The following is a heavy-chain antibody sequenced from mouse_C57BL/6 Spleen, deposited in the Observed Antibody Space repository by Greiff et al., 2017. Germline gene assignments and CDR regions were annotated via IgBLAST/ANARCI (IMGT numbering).Heavy chain of an antibody. J-gene: IGHJ4*01. V-gene: IGHV1-26*01. CDR2: INPNNGGT. CDR1: GYTFTDYY. Sequence: EVQLQQSGPELVKPGASVKISCKASGYTFTDYYMNWVKQSHGKSLEWIGDINPNNGGTSYNQKFKGKATLTVDKSSSTAYMELRSLTSEDSAVYYCARELSRAMDYWGQGTSVTVSS. CDR3: ARELSRAMDY.